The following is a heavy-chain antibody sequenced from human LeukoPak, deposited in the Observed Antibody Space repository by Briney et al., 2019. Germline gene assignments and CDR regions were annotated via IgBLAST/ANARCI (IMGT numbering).Heavy chain of an antibody. CDR3: ARAGYFKSTAIHFSISGTFDY. V-gene: IGHV1-69*13. CDR1: GGTFSGYA. J-gene: IGHJ4*02. D-gene: IGHD2-21*02. Sequence: ASVKVSCKASGGTFSGYAISWVRQTPGQGLEWMGGIIPIFDTANYAQKFQGRVTITADESTSTAYMELSSLRSEDTAVYYCARAGYFKSTAIHFSISGTFDYWGQGTLVTVSS. CDR2: IIPIFDTA.